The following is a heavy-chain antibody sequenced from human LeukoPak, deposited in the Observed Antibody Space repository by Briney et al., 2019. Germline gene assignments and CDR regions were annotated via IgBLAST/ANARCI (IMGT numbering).Heavy chain of an antibody. D-gene: IGHD4-17*01. Sequence: GGSLRLSCAASGFTFSSYEMNWVGQAPGKGLEWVSYISSSGSTIYYADSVKGRFTISRDNAKNSLYLQMNSLRAEDTAAYYCARDAPVTDYWGQGTLVTVSS. V-gene: IGHV3-48*03. CDR3: ARDAPVTDY. J-gene: IGHJ4*02. CDR1: GFTFSSYE. CDR2: ISSSGSTI.